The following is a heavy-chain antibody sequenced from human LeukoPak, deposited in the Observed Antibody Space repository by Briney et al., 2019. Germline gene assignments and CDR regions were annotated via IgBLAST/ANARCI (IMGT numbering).Heavy chain of an antibody. D-gene: IGHD6-19*01. CDR1: GGSISSYY. V-gene: IGHV4-59*08. J-gene: IGHJ4*02. Sequence: PSETLSLTCTVSGGSISSYYWSWIRQPPGKGLEWIGYIYYTGSTNYNPSLKSRVTMSLDTSKNQFSLKLRSVNAADTAVYYCTTLRGSSGWYDYWGQGTLVTVSS. CDR2: IYYTGST. CDR3: TTLRGSSGWYDY.